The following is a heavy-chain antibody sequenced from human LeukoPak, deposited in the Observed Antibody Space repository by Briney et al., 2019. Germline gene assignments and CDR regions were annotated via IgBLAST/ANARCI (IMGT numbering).Heavy chain of an antibody. CDR3: AYLDSSGYYYGRLRY. CDR2: INAGGDRK. D-gene: IGHD3-22*01. CDR1: GFTFSDHA. V-gene: IGHV3-23*01. J-gene: IGHJ4*02. Sequence: GGSLRPSCAASGFTFSDHALTWVRQSPGKGLESVASINAGGDRKHYADSVKGRFTISRDNSKNTLYLQMNSLRAEDTAIYSCAYLDSSGYYYGRLRYWGQGTPVTVSS.